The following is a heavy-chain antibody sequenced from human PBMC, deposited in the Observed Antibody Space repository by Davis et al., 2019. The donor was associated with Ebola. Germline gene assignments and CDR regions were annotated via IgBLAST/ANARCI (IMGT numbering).Heavy chain of an antibody. Sequence: SETLSLTCTVSGGSMSGYYWSWIRQSPGKALEWIAFIYYSGTTKYNPSLKSRVTISVDTSKNQFSLKLSSVTAADTAVYYCARGYSNWFDPWGQGTLVTVSS. D-gene: IGHD4-11*01. CDR1: GGSMSGYY. CDR3: ARGYSNWFDP. V-gene: IGHV4-59*12. J-gene: IGHJ5*02. CDR2: IYYSGTT.